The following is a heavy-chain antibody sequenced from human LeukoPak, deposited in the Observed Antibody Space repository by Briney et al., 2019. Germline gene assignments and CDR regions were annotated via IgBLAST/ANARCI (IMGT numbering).Heavy chain of an antibody. CDR1: GGSISNYY. V-gene: IGHV4-59*01. CDR2: IYYSGST. Sequence: SETLSLTYSVSGGSISNYYWSWIRQPAGKGLEWIGYIYYSGSTNFNPSLKSRVTISVDTSKNQFSLKMSSVTTADTAVYFCARGGPPGYYYDYYMDVWGKGTTVTISS. CDR3: ARGGPPGYYYDYYMDV. J-gene: IGHJ6*03.